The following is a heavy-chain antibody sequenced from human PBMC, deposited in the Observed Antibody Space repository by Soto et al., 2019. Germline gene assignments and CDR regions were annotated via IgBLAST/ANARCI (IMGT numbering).Heavy chain of an antibody. CDR3: ARAQGNTYYDILTGPHYGMDV. V-gene: IGHV1-69*13. CDR1: GGTFSSYA. J-gene: IGHJ6*02. D-gene: IGHD3-9*01. CDR2: IIPIFGTA. Sequence: GASVKVSCKASGGTFSSYAISWVRQAPGQGLEWMGGIIPIFGTANYAQKFQGRVTITADESTSTAYMELSSLRSEDTAVYYCARAQGNTYYDILTGPHYGMDVWGQGTTVTVSS.